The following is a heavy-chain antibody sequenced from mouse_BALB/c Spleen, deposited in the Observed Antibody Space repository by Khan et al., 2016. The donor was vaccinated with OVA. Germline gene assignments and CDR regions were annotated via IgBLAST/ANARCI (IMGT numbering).Heavy chain of an antibody. D-gene: IGHD1-1*01. CDR3: ARLAYYYGSEGFAY. J-gene: IGHJ3*01. Sequence: EVELVESGGDLVKPGGSLKLSCAASGFTFSTYGMSWVRQTPDKRLEWVATISSGGSYTYYPDSVKGRFTISRDNAKNTPYLQMSSLKSEDTAVYYCARLAYYYGSEGFAYWGQGTLVTVSA. V-gene: IGHV5-6*01. CDR1: GFTFSTYG. CDR2: ISSGGSYT.